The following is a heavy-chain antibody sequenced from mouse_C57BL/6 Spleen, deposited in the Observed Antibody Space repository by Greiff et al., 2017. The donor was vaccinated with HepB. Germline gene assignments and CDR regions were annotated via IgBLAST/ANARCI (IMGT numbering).Heavy chain of an antibody. V-gene: IGHV1-39*01. Sequence: EVQLQQSGPELVKPGASVKISCKASGYSFTDYNMNWVKQSNGKSLEWIGVINPNYGTTSYNQKFKGKATLTVDQSSSTAYMQLNSLTSEDSAVYYCARGHYYGSSSPGGFFDYWGQGTTLTVSS. CDR1: GYSFTDYN. CDR2: INPNYGTT. CDR3: ARGHYYGSSSPGGFFDY. J-gene: IGHJ2*01. D-gene: IGHD1-1*01.